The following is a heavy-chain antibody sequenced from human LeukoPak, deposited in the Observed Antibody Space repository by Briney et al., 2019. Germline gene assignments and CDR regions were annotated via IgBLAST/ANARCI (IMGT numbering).Heavy chain of an antibody. CDR1: GGSIRRYY. CDR2: IFTSGST. Sequence: PSETLSLNCTVSGGSIRRYYWSWIRQPAGQGLEWIGRIFTSGSTNYNPSLKSRVTMSVDTSKNQFSLKLSSVTAADTAVYYCARLYCSGGSCCLYYFDYWGQGTLVTVSS. D-gene: IGHD2-15*01. J-gene: IGHJ4*02. CDR3: ARLYCSGGSCCLYYFDY. V-gene: IGHV4-4*07.